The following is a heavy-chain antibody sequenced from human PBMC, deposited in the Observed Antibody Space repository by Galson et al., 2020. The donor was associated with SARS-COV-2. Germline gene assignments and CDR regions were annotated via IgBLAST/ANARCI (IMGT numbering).Heavy chain of an antibody. Sequence: QLGESLKISCAASGFTFSSYAMHWVRQAPGKGLEWVAVISYDGSNKYYADSVKGRFTISRDNSKNTLYLQMNSLRAEDTAVYYCARDLGGYFDLWGRGTLVTVSS. V-gene: IGHV3-30*04. CDR1: GFTFSSYA. CDR2: ISYDGSNK. J-gene: IGHJ2*01. CDR3: ARDLGGYFDL.